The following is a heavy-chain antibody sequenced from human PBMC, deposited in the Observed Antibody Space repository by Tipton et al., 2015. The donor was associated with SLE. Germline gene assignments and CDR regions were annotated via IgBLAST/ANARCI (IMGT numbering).Heavy chain of an antibody. V-gene: IGHV4-59*01. CDR1: GESSSGYY. J-gene: IGHJ4*02. D-gene: IGHD6-13*01. CDR3: AREGSSWYYFDY. Sequence: TLSLTCAVNGESSSGYYWSWIRQPPGKGLEWIGYIYYSGSTNYNPSLKSRVTISVDTSKNQFSLKLSSVTAADTAVYYCAREGSSWYYFDYWGQGTLVTVSS. CDR2: IYYSGST.